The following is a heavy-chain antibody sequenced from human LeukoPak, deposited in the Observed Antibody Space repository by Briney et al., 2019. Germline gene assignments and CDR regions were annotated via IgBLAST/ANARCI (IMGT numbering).Heavy chain of an antibody. V-gene: IGHV3-7*01. Sequence: GGSLRLSCVASGFPFSSYWMTWVRQAPGKGLEWVANIKQDGSEKYYVDSVKGRFTISRDNAKNSLYLQMNSLRAEDTAVYYCARDFGYGPWHYYYYYYGMDVWGQGTTVTVSS. D-gene: IGHD5-18*01. CDR1: GFPFSSYW. CDR3: ARDFGYGPWHYYYYYYGMDV. CDR2: IKQDGSEK. J-gene: IGHJ6*02.